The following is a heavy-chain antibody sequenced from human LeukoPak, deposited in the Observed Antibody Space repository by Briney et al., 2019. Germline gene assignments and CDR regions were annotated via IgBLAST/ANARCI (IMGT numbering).Heavy chain of an antibody. CDR3: ARVSSGWPFDF. J-gene: IGHJ4*02. D-gene: IGHD6-19*01. Sequence: GGSLRLSCAASGFTFSSYAMSWVRQAPGKGLEWVSLISTSGGRTYYADSVKGRFTISRDNSKNTLYLQMNSLRAEDTAVYYCARVSSGWPFDFWGQGTLVTVSS. V-gene: IGHV3-23*01. CDR1: GFTFSSYA. CDR2: ISTSGGRT.